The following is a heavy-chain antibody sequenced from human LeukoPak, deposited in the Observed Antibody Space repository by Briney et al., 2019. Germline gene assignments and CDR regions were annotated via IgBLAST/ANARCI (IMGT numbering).Heavy chain of an antibody. D-gene: IGHD3-10*01. CDR1: GFTFSSYA. V-gene: IGHV3-30-3*01. CDR3: ARGRASNYRLANAFDI. Sequence: PGRSLRLSCAASGFTFSSYAMHWVRQAPGKGLEWVAVISYDGSNKYYADSVKGRFTISRDNSKNTLYLQMNSLRAEDTAVYYCARGRASNYRLANAFDIWGQGTMVTVSS. J-gene: IGHJ3*02. CDR2: ISYDGSNK.